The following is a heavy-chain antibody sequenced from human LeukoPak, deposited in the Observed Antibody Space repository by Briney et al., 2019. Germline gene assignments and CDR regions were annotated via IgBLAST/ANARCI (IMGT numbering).Heavy chain of an antibody. CDR3: ASFGGYPDY. CDR1: GFTFGSYW. Sequence: QTGGSLRLSCAASGFTFGSYWLHRVRQAPGKGLVWVSGINSGGSSTYYADSVKGRFTISRDNAKNTVYLQMNSLTAEDTAVYYCASFGGYPDYWGQGTLVTVSS. D-gene: IGHD3-16*02. V-gene: IGHV3-74*01. J-gene: IGHJ4*02. CDR2: INSGGSST.